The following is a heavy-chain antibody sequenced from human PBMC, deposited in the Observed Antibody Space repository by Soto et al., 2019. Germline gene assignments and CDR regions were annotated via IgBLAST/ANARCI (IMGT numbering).Heavy chain of an antibody. Sequence: KPSETLSLTCVVHGGSFSGYYWSWIRQSPGKGLEWIGEINHSGSTNNYNPSLKGRVTITVDTSKKQISLKLTSVTAADTAVYYCATDTTGRHSGMDVWGQGTTVTVSS. CDR1: GGSFSGYY. CDR3: ATDTTGRHSGMDV. CDR2: INHSGSTN. D-gene: IGHD1-1*01. V-gene: IGHV4-34*01. J-gene: IGHJ6*02.